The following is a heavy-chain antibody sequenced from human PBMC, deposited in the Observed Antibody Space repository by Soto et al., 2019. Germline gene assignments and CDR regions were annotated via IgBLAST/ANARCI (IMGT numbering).Heavy chain of an antibody. CDR3: ARLWYEGNPDDY. CDR2: ISYDGSKK. Sequence: QVQLVESGGGVVQPGTSPRLSCAASGFTFSSQNMHWVRQAPGKGPEWVGVISYDGSKKYFADSVKGRFTISRDNSQNMLYLQVSSLRAEDTAIYYCARLWYEGNPDDYWGQGTLVTVSS. J-gene: IGHJ4*02. V-gene: IGHV3-30-3*01. CDR1: GFTFSSQN. D-gene: IGHD6-13*01.